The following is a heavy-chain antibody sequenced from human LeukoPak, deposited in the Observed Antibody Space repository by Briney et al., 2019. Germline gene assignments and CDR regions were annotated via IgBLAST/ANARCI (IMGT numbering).Heavy chain of an antibody. J-gene: IGHJ5*01. Sequence: SGSLCLSCAASGVTFSSYYWSWIRQPPGKGLEWIAEINHSGSTNYNPSVKSRVTISGDTSKNNVSLKLSSVSAADTAVYYCAGRIAEPKSRAVPAATMYDSWGQGTMVTVSS. CDR3: AGRIAEPKSRAVPAATMYDS. V-gene: IGHV4-34*08. CDR2: INHSGST. D-gene: IGHD6-6*01. CDR1: GVTFSSYY.